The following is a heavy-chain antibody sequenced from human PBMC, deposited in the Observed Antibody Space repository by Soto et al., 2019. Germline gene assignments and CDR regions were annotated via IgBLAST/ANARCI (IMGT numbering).Heavy chain of an antibody. D-gene: IGHD6-13*01. CDR2: IYSGGST. CDR1: GFTVSSNY. CDR3: ARDRTSSSWYAFDI. J-gene: IGHJ3*02. V-gene: IGHV3-53*04. Sequence: GGSLRLSCAASGFTVSSNYMSWVRQAPGKGLEWVSVIYSGGSTYYADSVKGRFTISRHNSKNTLYLQMNSLRAEDTAVYYSARDRTSSSWYAFDIWGQGTMVTVSS.